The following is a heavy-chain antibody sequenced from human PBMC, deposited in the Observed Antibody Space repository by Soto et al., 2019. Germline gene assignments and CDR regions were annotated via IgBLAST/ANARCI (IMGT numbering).Heavy chain of an antibody. Sequence: SGPKLGNPTESLTQTCSVWGFSLSNTRMGVSWIRQPPGKALEWLAHIFSNDEKSYSTSLKSRLTISKDTSKSQVVLTMTNMDPVDTATYYCARIRFWSGYRIDYWGQGTLVTVSS. D-gene: IGHD3-3*01. J-gene: IGHJ4*02. CDR3: ARIRFWSGYRIDY. CDR2: IFSNDEK. CDR1: GFSLSNTRMG. V-gene: IGHV2-26*01.